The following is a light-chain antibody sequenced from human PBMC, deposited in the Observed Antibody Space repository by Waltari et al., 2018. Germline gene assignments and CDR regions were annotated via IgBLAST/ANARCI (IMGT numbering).Light chain of an antibody. CDR2: AAS. CDR1: QSVSRSY. J-gene: IGKJ1*01. V-gene: IGKV3-20*01. CDR3: QQYGSSPGM. Sequence: EIVLTQSPGTLALSPGERATLSCRPSQSVSRSYLAWYQQKPGQAPRLLIYAASSRATGIPERFSGSGSGTDFTLTISRLEAEDFAVYYCQQYGSSPGMFGQGTKVEIK.